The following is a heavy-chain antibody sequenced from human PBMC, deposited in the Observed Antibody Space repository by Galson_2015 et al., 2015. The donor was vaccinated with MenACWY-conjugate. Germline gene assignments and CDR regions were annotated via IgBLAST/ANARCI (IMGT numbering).Heavy chain of an antibody. Sequence: SLRLSCAASGFSFSRYGMHWVRQAPGKGLEWVAVMRYDGSDEYYGDSVKGRFTISRDNSKNTLYLQMNSLRAEDTAVYYCARDALVVDPAAAFRWFDPWGQGTLVTVSS. CDR1: GFSFSRYG. V-gene: IGHV3-33*01. CDR3: ARDALVVDPAAAFRWFDP. J-gene: IGHJ5*02. D-gene: IGHD2-15*01. CDR2: MRYDGSDE.